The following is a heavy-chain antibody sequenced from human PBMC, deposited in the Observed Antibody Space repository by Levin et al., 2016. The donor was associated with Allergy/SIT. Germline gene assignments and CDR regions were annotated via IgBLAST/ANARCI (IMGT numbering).Heavy chain of an antibody. CDR1: GGSISSSNW. Sequence: SETLSLTCAVSGGSISSSNWWSWVRQPPGKGLEWIGEIYHSGSTNYNPSLKSRVTISVDKSKNQFSLKLSSVTAADTAVYYCASAFVGDFWSGAFDYWGQGTLVTVSS. J-gene: IGHJ4*02. V-gene: IGHV4-4*02. D-gene: IGHD3-3*01. CDR2: IYHSGST. CDR3: ASAFVGDFWSGAFDY.